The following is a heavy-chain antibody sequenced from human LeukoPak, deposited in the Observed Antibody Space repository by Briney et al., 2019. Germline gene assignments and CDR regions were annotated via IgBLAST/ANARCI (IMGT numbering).Heavy chain of an antibody. Sequence: CSVTVSCKASGGTFSSYAISWVRQAPGQGVEWMGGIIPIFGTANYAQKFQGRVTITADESTRTAYMELSSLRSEDTAVYYCARVQWDYCSGGSCYGGVFDYWGQGTLVTVSS. J-gene: IGHJ4*02. CDR3: ARVQWDYCSGGSCYGGVFDY. CDR2: IIPIFGTA. D-gene: IGHD2-15*01. CDR1: GGTFSSYA. V-gene: IGHV1-69*01.